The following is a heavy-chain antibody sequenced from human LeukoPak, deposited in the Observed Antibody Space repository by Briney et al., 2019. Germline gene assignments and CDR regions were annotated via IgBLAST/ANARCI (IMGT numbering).Heavy chain of an antibody. CDR3: ARMVSGSCDY. D-gene: IGHD1-26*01. J-gene: IGHJ4*02. CDR2: IYYSGST. CDR1: GGSISSSSYY. Sequence: KSSETLSLTCTVSGGSISSSSYYWGWIRQPPGKGLEWIGSIYYSGSTYYNPSLKSRVTISVDTSKNQFSLKLSSVTAADTAVYYCARMVSGSCDYWGQGTLVTVSS. V-gene: IGHV4-39*07.